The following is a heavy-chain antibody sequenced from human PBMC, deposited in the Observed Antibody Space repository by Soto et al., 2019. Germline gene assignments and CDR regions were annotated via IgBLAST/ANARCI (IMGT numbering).Heavy chain of an antibody. CDR3: AKDISGISSGSYYAFDI. CDR2: ISGDGGST. Sequence: GGSLRLSCAASGFTFDDYAMHWVRQAPGKGLEWVSLISGDGGSTYYADSVKDRFTISRDNSKNSLYLQMNSLRTEDTALYYCAKDISGISSGSYYAFDIWGQGTMVTVSS. J-gene: IGHJ3*02. CDR1: GFTFDDYA. V-gene: IGHV3-43*02. D-gene: IGHD1-26*01.